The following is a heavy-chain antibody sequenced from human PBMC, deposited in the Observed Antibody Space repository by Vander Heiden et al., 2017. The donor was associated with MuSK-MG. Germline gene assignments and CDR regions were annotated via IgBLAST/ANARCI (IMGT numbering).Heavy chain of an antibody. J-gene: IGHJ4*02. Sequence: EVQLVQSGAEVKKPGESRKISCKASGYSLPGYWIGWVRRMPGKGLEWMGIIYPGDSDTRYSPSFQGQVTISADKSISTAYLQWSSLKASDTAMYYCARRHRYSYAQGGFDYWGQGTLVTVSS. CDR3: ARRHRYSYAQGGFDY. V-gene: IGHV5-51*01. CDR2: IYPGDSDT. CDR1: GYSLPGYW. D-gene: IGHD5-18*01.